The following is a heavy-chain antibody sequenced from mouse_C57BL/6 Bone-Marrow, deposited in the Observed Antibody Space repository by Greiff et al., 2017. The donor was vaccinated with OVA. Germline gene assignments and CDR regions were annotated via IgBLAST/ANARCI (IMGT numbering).Heavy chain of an antibody. J-gene: IGHJ3*01. Sequence: VQLQESGPELVKPGASVKISCKASGYAFSSSWMNWVKQRPGKGLEWIGRIYPGDGDTNYNGKFKGKATLTADKSSSTAYMQLSSLTSEDSAVYFCANYYGSSWIAYWGQGTLVTVSA. D-gene: IGHD1-1*01. CDR2: IYPGDGDT. CDR3: ANYYGSSWIAY. V-gene: IGHV1-82*01. CDR1: GYAFSSSW.